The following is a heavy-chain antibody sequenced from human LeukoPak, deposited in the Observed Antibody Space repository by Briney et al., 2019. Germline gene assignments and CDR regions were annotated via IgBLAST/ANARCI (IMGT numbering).Heavy chain of an antibody. J-gene: IGHJ4*02. CDR3: AKGDPYGSGSYPVDY. Sequence: GGSLRLSCAASGFTFSSYGMHWVRQAPGKGLEWVAVIWYDGSNKYYADSVKGRFTISRDNSKNTLYLQMNSLRPEDTAVYYCAKGDPYGSGSYPVDYWGQGTLVTVSS. V-gene: IGHV3-30*02. CDR1: GFTFSSYG. D-gene: IGHD3-10*01. CDR2: IWYDGSNK.